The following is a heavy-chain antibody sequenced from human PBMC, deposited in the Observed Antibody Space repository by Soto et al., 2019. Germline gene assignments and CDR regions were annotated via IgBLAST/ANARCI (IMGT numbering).Heavy chain of an antibody. J-gene: IGHJ4*02. D-gene: IGHD3-22*01. CDR1: GFTFSSYA. Sequence: EVQLLESGGGLVQPGGSLRLSCAASGFTFSSYAMSWVHQAPGKGLEWVSAISGSGGSTYYADSVKGRFTISRDNSKNTLYLQMNSLRAEDTAVYYCATESMIVAPGTPNFDYWGQGTLVTVSS. V-gene: IGHV3-23*01. CDR3: ATESMIVAPGTPNFDY. CDR2: ISGSGGST.